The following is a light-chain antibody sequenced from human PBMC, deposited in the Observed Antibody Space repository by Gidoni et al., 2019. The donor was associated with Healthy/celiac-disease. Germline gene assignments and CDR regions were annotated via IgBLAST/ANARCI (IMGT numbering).Light chain of an antibody. CDR1: QSLLHSNGYNY. J-gene: IGKJ1*01. Sequence: DIVMTQSPLSLHVTPGEPASISCRSSQSLLHSNGYNYLDWYLQKPVQSPQLLIYLGSNRASGVPDRFSGSGSGTEFTLKISRVEAEDVGVYYCMQALQSPWTFGQGTKVEIK. CDR3: MQALQSPWT. V-gene: IGKV2-28*01. CDR2: LGS.